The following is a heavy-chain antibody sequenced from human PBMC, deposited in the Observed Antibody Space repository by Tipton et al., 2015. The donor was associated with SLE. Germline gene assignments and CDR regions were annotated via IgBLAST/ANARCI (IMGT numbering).Heavy chain of an antibody. CDR2: IYYSGST. CDR3: ARDPGDAFDI. Sequence: TLSLTCTVSGGSISSHYWSWIRQPPGKGLEWIGYIYYSGSTNYNPSLKSRVTISVDTSKNQFSLKLSSVTAADTAVYYCARDPGDAFDIWGQGTMVTVSS. CDR1: GGSISSHY. J-gene: IGHJ3*02. V-gene: IGHV4-59*11.